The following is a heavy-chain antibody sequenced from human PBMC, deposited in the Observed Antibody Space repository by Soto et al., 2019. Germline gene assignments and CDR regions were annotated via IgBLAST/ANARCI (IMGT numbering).Heavy chain of an antibody. CDR2: IYYSGST. J-gene: IGHJ6*03. D-gene: IGHD4-4*01. CDR1: GGSISSYY. Sequence: SETLSLTCTVSGGSISSYYWSWIRQPPGKGLEWIGYIYYSGSTNYNPSLKSRVTISVDTSKNQFSLKLSSVTAADTAVYYCARVELSDYSTYYYYYYMDVWGKGTTVTVSS. CDR3: ARVELSDYSTYYYYYYMDV. V-gene: IGHV4-59*01.